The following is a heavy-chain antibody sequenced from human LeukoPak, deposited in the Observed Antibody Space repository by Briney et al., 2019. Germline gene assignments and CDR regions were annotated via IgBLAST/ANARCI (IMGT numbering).Heavy chain of an antibody. V-gene: IGHV1-69*13. CDR2: ITPIFGAA. CDR3: ARSSRVASTSGLNH. CDR1: GGTFSSYP. Sequence: ASVKVSCKASGGTFSSYPFTWVRQAPGQGLEWMGEITPIFGAANYAQTFQGRVTITADESTSTVFMELSSLRSDDTAFYYCARSSRVASTSGLNHWGQGTLVTVSS. D-gene: IGHD4-23*01. J-gene: IGHJ5*02.